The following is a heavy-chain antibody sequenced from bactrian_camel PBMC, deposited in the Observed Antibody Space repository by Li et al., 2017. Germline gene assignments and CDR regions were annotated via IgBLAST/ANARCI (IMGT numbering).Heavy chain of an antibody. Sequence: VQLVESGGGSVQTGGSLKLSCVASGETSTTCEMGWHRQAPGKERELVSSIRSSDGGSTDYAGSVGGRFTISRDNAKNSVYLQMDSLKPEDTAMYYCAADLSPVEIPGTRTLCNFDDHWGQGTQVTVS. J-gene: IGHJ4*01. CDR2: IRSSDGGST. D-gene: IGHD1*01. V-gene: IGHV3S60*01. CDR1: GETSTTCE. CDR3: AADLSPVEIPGTRTLCNFDDH.